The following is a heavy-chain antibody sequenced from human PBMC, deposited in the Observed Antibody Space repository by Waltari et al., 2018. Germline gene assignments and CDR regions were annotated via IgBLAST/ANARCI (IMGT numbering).Heavy chain of an antibody. CDR2: IRSRVHVETRGTT. CDR3: AKGYGSGSYFDS. V-gene: IGHV3-49*03. Sequence: EVKLVESGGGLVQPGRSLRLSCTGSGFNFGDYAISWFRQAPGKGLEWVGFIRSRVHVETRGTTEYAASVQGTLAISRDDSRATAYLQVNSLKSEDTALYFCAKGYGSGSYFDSWGQGALVTVSS. CDR1: GFNFGDYA. D-gene: IGHD3-10*01. J-gene: IGHJ4*02.